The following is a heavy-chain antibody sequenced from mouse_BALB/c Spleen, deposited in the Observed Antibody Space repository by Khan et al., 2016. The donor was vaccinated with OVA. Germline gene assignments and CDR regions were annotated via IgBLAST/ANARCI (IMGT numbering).Heavy chain of an antibody. Sequence: VQLVESGPDLVAPSQTLSITCTVSGYSLSRYNIHWVRQPPGKGLEWLGMIWGGGDTDYNTTLNSRLSTIKGNTNSKAFLQENSLQTDDSSVYSGARAYYRYAGYDAMDYWGQGTSVTVSS. D-gene: IGHD2-14*01. CDR1: GYSLSRYN. J-gene: IGHJ4*01. CDR2: IWGGGDT. CDR3: ARAYYRYAGYDAMDY. V-gene: IGHV2-6-4*01.